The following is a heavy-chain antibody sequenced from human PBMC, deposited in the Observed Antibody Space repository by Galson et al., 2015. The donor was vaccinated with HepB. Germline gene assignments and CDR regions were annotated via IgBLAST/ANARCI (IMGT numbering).Heavy chain of an antibody. CDR3: ARTDRGYCTNGVCYSYYGMDV. CDR2: ISAYNGNT. V-gene: IGHV1-18*01. J-gene: IGHJ6*02. D-gene: IGHD2-8*01. CDR1: GYTFTSYG. Sequence: SVKVSCKASGYTFTSYGISWVRQAPGQGLEWMGWISAYNGNTNYAQKLQGRVTMTTDTSTSTAYMELRSLRSDDTAVYYCARTDRGYCTNGVCYSYYGMDVWGQGTTVTVSS.